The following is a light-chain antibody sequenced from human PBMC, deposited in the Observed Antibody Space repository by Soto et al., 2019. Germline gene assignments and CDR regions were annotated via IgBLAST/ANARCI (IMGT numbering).Light chain of an antibody. CDR2: GAS. CDR3: QQYGGSPYS. V-gene: IGKV3-20*01. J-gene: IGKJ2*03. CDR1: QSISSSY. Sequence: EIVLTQSPGTLSLSPGERATLSCRASQSISSSYFAWYQQKPGQAPRLLIYGASSRATGIPDRFSGSGSGTDFTLTISTLEPEDFAVYYCQQYGGSPYSFGQGTKLEIK.